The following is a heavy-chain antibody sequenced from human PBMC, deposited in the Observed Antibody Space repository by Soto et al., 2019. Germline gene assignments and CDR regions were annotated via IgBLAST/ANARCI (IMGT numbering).Heavy chain of an antibody. CDR1: GFTCRSYA. CDR2: ISYDGSNK. Sequence: GGSVRVSCAASGFTCRSYAMHWVRQAPGKGLEWVAVISYDGSNKYYADSVKGRFTVSRDNSKNTLYLQMNSLRAEDTAVYYCARTDCGGDCQPYYYYGMDVGGQGTTVTVS. D-gene: IGHD2-21*02. CDR3: ARTDCGGDCQPYYYYGMDV. J-gene: IGHJ6*02. V-gene: IGHV3-30-3*01.